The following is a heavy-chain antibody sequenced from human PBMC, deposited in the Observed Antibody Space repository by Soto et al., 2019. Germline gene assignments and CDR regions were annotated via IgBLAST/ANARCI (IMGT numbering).Heavy chain of an antibody. V-gene: IGHV2-26*01. D-gene: IGHD4-17*01. CDR2: IFSDNER. CDR1: GFSLTTGKMG. Sequence: GPALVKPTETLTLTCTVSGFSLTTGKMGVSWIRQPPGKALEWLAHIFSDNERSYSTSLQGRLTISKDTSGSQVVLSMTNVDPVDTATYYCARMNVDSYQFYYAMDVWGQGTTVTVSS. J-gene: IGHJ6*02. CDR3: ARMNVDSYQFYYAMDV.